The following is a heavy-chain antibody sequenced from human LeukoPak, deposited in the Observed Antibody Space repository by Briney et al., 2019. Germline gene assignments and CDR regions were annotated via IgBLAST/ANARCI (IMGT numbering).Heavy chain of an antibody. D-gene: IGHD3-22*01. J-gene: IGHJ4*02. Sequence: PSETLSLTCTVSGGSISNNNYYWGWIRQPPGKGLEWIGSIYYSESTYHNPSLKSRVTVSVGTPKKQFSLKLSSVTAADTAVYFCARLLFERRGYYYFDDWGQGTLVTVSS. CDR3: ARLLFERRGYYYFDD. CDR1: GGSISNNNYY. CDR2: IYYSEST. V-gene: IGHV4-39*01.